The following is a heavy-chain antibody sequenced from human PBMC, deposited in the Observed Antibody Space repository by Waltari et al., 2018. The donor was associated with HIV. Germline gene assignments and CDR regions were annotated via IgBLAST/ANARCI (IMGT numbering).Heavy chain of an antibody. D-gene: IGHD1-26*01. V-gene: IGHV3-15*01. J-gene: IGHJ4*02. CDR1: GFTFSNAW. CDR3: TTDPGGSGSCGY. CDR2: IKSKTDGGTT. Sequence: EVQLVESGGGLVKPGGSLRLSCAASGFTFSNAWMSWVRQAPGKGLEWVGCIKSKTDGGTTDYAAPVKGRFTISRDDSKNTLYLQMNSLKTEDTAVYYCTTDPGGSGSCGYWGQGTLVTVSS.